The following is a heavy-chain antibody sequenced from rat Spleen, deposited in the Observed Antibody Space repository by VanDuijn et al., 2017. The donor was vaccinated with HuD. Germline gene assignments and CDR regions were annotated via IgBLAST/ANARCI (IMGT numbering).Heavy chain of an antibody. D-gene: IGHD1-11*01. CDR1: GFSLTSYT. Sequence: QVQLKETGPDLVQLTQTLSLTCTVSGFSLTSYTVSWVRQPPGKGLEWIAAISSGGSTYYNSALKSRLSINRDTSKSQVFLKMNSLQTDDTAIYFCTRSYGGYSQHWFAYWGQGTLVTVSS. CDR3: TRSYGGYSQHWFAY. J-gene: IGHJ3*01. CDR2: ISSGGST. V-gene: IGHV2-6*01.